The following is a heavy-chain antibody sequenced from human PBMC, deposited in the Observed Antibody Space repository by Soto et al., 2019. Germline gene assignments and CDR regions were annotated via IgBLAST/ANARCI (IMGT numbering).Heavy chain of an antibody. J-gene: IGHJ4*02. Sequence: PGGSLRLSCAASGFTFTNYAMDWVRQAPGKGLEWVSVVSSGGSTYYADSVTGRFTVSRDNSKNTLSLQMNSLRAEDTAVYYCAKRRGAGGHFDYWGQGALVTVS. CDR3: AKRRGAGGHFDY. CDR1: GFTFTNYA. D-gene: IGHD2-15*01. CDR2: VSSGGST. V-gene: IGHV3-23*01.